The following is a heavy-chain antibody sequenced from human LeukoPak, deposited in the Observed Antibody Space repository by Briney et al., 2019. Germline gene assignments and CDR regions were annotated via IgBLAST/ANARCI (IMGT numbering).Heavy chain of an antibody. J-gene: IGHJ4*02. CDR2: IWNDGSNK. CDR1: GFTFSSYG. Sequence: PGRSLRLSCAASGFTFSSYGMHWVRQAPGKGLEWVAVIWNDGSNKYYADSVKGRFTISRDNSKNTLYLQMNSLRAEDTAVYYCARAVDTAMVTFLGYWGQGTLVTVSS. D-gene: IGHD5-18*01. CDR3: ARAVDTAMVTFLGY. V-gene: IGHV3-33*01.